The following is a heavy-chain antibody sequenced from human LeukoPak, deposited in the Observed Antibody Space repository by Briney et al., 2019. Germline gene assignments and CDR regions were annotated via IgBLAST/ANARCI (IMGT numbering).Heavy chain of an antibody. CDR2: ISDTGDST. V-gene: IGHV3-23*01. Sequence: GGSLRLSCTASGFTFSSYAMSWVRQAPGKGLEWVSSISDTGDSTYYADSVKGRFTISRDNSKNTLYLQMNSLRAEDTAVYYCAKEPRYSGSYYSDYWGQGTLVTVSS. D-gene: IGHD1-26*01. J-gene: IGHJ4*02. CDR1: GFTFSSYA. CDR3: AKEPRYSGSYYSDY.